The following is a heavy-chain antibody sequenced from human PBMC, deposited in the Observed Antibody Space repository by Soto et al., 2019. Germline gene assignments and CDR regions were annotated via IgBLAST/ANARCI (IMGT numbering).Heavy chain of an antibody. D-gene: IGHD3-22*01. CDR1: GGTFSSYA. Sequence: SVKVSCKASGGTFSSYAISWVRQAPGQGLEWMGGIIPIFGTANYAQKFQGRVTITADESTSTAYMELSSLRSEDTAVYYCARVGRGYYYDTSGSTPGGMDVWGQGTTVTVSS. CDR2: IIPIFGTA. V-gene: IGHV1-69*13. CDR3: ARVGRGYYYDTSGSTPGGMDV. J-gene: IGHJ6*02.